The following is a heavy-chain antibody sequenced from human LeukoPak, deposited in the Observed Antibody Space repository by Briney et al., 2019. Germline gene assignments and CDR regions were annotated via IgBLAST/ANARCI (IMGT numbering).Heavy chain of an antibody. CDR2: IYYSGST. V-gene: IGHV4-59*01. Sequence: SETLSLTCTVSGGSISSYYWSWIRQPPGKGLEWIGYIYYSGSTNYSPSLKSRVTISVDTSKNQFSLKLSSVTAADTAVYYCARGGTYYDFWSGYPPPYYYYYYMDVWGKGTTVTVSS. D-gene: IGHD3-3*01. J-gene: IGHJ6*03. CDR3: ARGGTYYDFWSGYPPPYYYYYYMDV. CDR1: GGSISSYY.